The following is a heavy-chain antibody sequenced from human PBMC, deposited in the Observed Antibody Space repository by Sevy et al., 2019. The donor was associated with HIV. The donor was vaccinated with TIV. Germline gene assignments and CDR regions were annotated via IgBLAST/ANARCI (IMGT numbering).Heavy chain of an antibody. CDR3: ARDRNFWSGYSGGMDV. J-gene: IGHJ6*02. Sequence: ASVKVSCKASGYTFTGYYLHWVRQAPGQGLEWIGWINPNSGGTDYAQKFQDRVTMTRDTSINTAYMELSRLRSDDTAMYYCARDRNFWSGYSGGMDVWGQGTTVTVSS. V-gene: IGHV1-2*02. CDR2: INPNSGGT. CDR1: GYTFTGYY. D-gene: IGHD3-3*01.